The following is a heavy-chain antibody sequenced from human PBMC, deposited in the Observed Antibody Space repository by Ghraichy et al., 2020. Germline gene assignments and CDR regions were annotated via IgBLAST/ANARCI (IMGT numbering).Heavy chain of an antibody. J-gene: IGHJ3*02. D-gene: IGHD3-10*01. CDR1: GDSVSSNSAA. CDR3: ARVGYYKGGAPRGAFDI. CDR2: TYYRSKWYN. V-gene: IGHV6-1*01. Sequence: SETLSLTCAISGDSVSSNSAAWNWIRQSPSRGLEWLGRTYYRSKWYNDYAVSVKSRITINPDTSKNQFSLQLNSVTPEDTAVYYCARVGYYKGGAPRGAFDIWGQGTMVTVSS.